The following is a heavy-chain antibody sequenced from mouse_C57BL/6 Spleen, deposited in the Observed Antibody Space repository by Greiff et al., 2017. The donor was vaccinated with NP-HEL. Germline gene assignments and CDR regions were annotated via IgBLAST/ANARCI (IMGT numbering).Heavy chain of an antibody. CDR1: GYTFTSYW. Sequence: VQLQQPGAELVKPGASVKLSCKASGYTFTSYWMQWVKQRPGQGLEWIGEIDPSDSYTNYNQKFKGKATLTVDTSSSTAYMQLSSLTSEDSAVYYCARRDGYWFAYWGQGTLVTVSA. CDR3: ARRDGYWFAY. D-gene: IGHD2-3*01. CDR2: IDPSDSYT. J-gene: IGHJ3*01. V-gene: IGHV1-50*01.